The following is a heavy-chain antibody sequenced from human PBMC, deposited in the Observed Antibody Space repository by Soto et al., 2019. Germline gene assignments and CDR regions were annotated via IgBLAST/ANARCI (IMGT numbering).Heavy chain of an antibody. J-gene: IGHJ5*02. CDR1: GFTFDDYT. CDR3: AKDLEYSKSRHPSDNWFDP. CDR2: ISWDGGST. V-gene: IGHV3-43*01. Sequence: PGGSLRLSCAASGFTFDDYTMHWVRQAPGKGLEWVSLISWDGGSTYYADSVKGRFTISRDNSKNSLYLQMNSLRTEDTALYYCAKDLEYSKSRHPSDNWFDPWGQGTLVTVSS. D-gene: IGHD4-4*01.